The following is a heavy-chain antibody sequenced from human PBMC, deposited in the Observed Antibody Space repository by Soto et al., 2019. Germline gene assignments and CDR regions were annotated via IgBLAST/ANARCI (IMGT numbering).Heavy chain of an antibody. CDR2: ISGTSDRT. D-gene: IGHD5-12*01. V-gene: IGHV3-23*04. Sequence: EVQVVESGGDLVQPGESLRLSCAASGFTIRNYAMSWVRQAPGQALEWVSGISGTSDRTYYADSVKGRFTIFKDNSKNTLYLQMTSLRVEATAVYRCEGSWTWGQGTMVTVSS. CDR1: GFTIRNYA. J-gene: IGHJ3*01. CDR3: EGSWT.